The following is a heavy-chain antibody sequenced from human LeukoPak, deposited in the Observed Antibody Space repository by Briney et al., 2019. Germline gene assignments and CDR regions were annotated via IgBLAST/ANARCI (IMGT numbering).Heavy chain of an antibody. CDR3: ASEFIGGSGDY. J-gene: IGHJ4*02. CDR2: ISSGTSYI. V-gene: IGHV3-21*06. D-gene: IGHD3-16*01. CDR1: GFTFSSYS. Sequence: GGSLRLSCAASGFTFSSYSMNWVRQAPGKGLEWVSSISSGTSYIYYADSVKGRFTISRDNAKNSLYLQMNSLRAEDTAVYYCASEFIGGSGDYWGQGTLVIVSS.